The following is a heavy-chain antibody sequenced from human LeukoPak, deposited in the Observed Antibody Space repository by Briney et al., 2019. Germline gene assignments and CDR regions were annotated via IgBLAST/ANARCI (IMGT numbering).Heavy chain of an antibody. D-gene: IGHD2-2*01. Sequence: ASVKVSCKASGYTFTGYYMHWVRQAPGQGLEWMGWINPNSGGTNYAQKFQGRATMTRDTSISTAYMELSRLRSDDTAVYYCARGYCSSTSCFNGGYWGQGTLVTVSS. CDR3: ARGYCSSTSCFNGGY. CDR2: INPNSGGT. V-gene: IGHV1-2*02. CDR1: GYTFTGYY. J-gene: IGHJ4*02.